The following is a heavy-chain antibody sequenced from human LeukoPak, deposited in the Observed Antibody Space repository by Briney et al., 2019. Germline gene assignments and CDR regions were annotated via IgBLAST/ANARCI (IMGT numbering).Heavy chain of an antibody. CDR1: GYSFTGYY. J-gene: IGHJ4*02. D-gene: IGHD3-22*01. CDR3: ARDVLGYDSSASD. V-gene: IGHV1-2*02. CDR2: VTSNIGDT. Sequence: ASVKDSCKASGYSFTGYYIHWVRQAPGQGLDGMGCVTSNIGDTYYAQKFRGRLAMTRDKSITTVHMELSSLRSNDTAVYYCARDVLGYDSSASDWGQGTLVTVSS.